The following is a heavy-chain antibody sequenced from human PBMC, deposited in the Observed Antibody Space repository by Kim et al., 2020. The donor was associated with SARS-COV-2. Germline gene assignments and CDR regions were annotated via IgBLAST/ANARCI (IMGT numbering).Heavy chain of an antibody. CDR3: ARHRPDPVAGTVYYYYGMDV. V-gene: IGHV5-51*01. D-gene: IGHD6-19*01. CDR2: IYPGDSDT. CDR1: GYSFTSYW. J-gene: IGHJ6*02. Sequence: GESLKISCKGSGYSFTSYWIGWVRQMPGKGLEWMGIIYPGDSDTRYSPSFQGQVTISADKSISTAYLQWSSLKASDTAMYYCARHRPDPVAGTVYYYYGMDVWGQGTTVTVSS.